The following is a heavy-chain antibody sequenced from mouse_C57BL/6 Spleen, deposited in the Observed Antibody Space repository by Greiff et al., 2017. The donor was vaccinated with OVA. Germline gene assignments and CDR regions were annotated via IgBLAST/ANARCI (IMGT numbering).Heavy chain of an antibody. CDR2: IRNKANGYTT. V-gene: IGHV7-3*01. Sequence: EVKLLESGGGLVQPGGSLSLSCAASGFTFTDYYMSWVRQPPGKALEWLGFIRNKANGYTTEYSASVKGRFTISRDKSQSILYLQMNALRAEDSATDYCARYLRGWALDYWGQGTTLTVSS. CDR1: GFTFTDYY. J-gene: IGHJ2*01. D-gene: IGHD1-1*02. CDR3: ARYLRGWALDY.